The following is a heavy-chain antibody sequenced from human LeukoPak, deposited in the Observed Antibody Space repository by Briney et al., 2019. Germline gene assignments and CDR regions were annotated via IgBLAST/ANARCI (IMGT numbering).Heavy chain of an antibody. Sequence: SETLSLTCTVSGYSISSGYYWGWIRQPPGKGLEWIGRIYTSGSTNYNPSLKSRVTMSVDTSKNQFSLKLSSVTAADTAVYYCAGNNYYDSSGFGYWGQGTLVTVSS. J-gene: IGHJ4*02. CDR1: GYSISSGYY. CDR3: AGNNYYDSSGFGY. V-gene: IGHV4-38-2*02. D-gene: IGHD3-22*01. CDR2: IYTSGST.